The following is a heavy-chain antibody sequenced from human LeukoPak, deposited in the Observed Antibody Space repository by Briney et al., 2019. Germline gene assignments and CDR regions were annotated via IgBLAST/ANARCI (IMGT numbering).Heavy chain of an antibody. V-gene: IGHV1-8*01. CDR3: ASGLWFGELVSDYYYYGMDV. Sequence: ASVKVSCKASGYTFTSYDINWVRQATGQGLEWMGWMNPNSGNTGYAQKFQGRVTMTRNTSISTAYMELSSLRSEDTAVYYCASGLWFGELVSDYYYYGMDVWGQGTTVTVSS. CDR2: MNPNSGNT. J-gene: IGHJ6*02. D-gene: IGHD3-10*01. CDR1: GYTFTSYD.